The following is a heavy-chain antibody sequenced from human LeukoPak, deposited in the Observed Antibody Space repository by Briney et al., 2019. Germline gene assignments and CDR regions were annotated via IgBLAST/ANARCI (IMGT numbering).Heavy chain of an antibody. CDR1: GFTFSNAW. CDR2: IKSKTDGGTT. CDR3: TTSHYYDSSGPPYDY. D-gene: IGHD3-22*01. Sequence: GGSLRLSCAASGFTFSNAWMSWVRQAPGKGLEWVGRIKSKTDGGTTDYAAPVKGRFTISRDDSKNTLYLQMNSLKTEDTAVYYCTTSHYYDSSGPPYDYWGQGTLVTVSS. J-gene: IGHJ4*02. V-gene: IGHV3-15*01.